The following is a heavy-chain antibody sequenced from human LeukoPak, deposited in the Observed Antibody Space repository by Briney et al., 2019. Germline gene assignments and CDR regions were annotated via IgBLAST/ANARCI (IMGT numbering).Heavy chain of an antibody. D-gene: IGHD1-14*01. CDR3: AREVIRYTPRYWFDP. J-gene: IGHJ5*02. V-gene: IGHV7-4-1*02. Sequence: ASVKVSCKASGYTFTSYSMNWVRQAPGQGLDYMGWINANTGNPTYAQGFTGRFVFSLDTSVSTAYLQISSLKAEDTAVYYCAREVIRYTPRYWFDPWGQGTLVTVSS. CDR1: GYTFTSYS. CDR2: INANTGNP.